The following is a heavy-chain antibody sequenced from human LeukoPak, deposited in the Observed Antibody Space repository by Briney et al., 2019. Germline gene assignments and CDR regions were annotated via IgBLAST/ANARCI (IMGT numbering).Heavy chain of an antibody. Sequence: GGSLRLSCAASGFTFSSYEMNWVRQAPGKGLEWVSYISSSGSTIYYADSVKGRFTISRDNAKNSLYLQMNSLKTEDTAVYYCTTETGVRGYDSCWGQGTLVTVSS. CDR3: TTETGVRGYDSC. CDR1: GFTFSSYE. D-gene: IGHD5-12*01. CDR2: ISSSGSTI. J-gene: IGHJ4*02. V-gene: IGHV3-48*03.